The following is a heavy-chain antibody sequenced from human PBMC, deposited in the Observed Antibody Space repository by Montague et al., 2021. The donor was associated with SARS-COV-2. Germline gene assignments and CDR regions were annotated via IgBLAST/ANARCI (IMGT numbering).Heavy chain of an antibody. J-gene: IGHJ4*02. CDR3: ATPDY. CDR1: GSSFTTYW. Sequence: QSVEEVEKPGESLRISCKGSGSSFTTYWINWVRQMPGKGLEWMGKIDPSDSNACYSRSFQGHVTISVDKSISTAYLQWSSLKASDTAMFYCATPDYWGQGTLVTVSS. V-gene: IGHV5-10-1*01. CDR2: IDPSDSNA.